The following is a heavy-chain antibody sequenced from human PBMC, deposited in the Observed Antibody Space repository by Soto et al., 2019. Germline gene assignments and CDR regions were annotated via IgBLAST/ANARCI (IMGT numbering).Heavy chain of an antibody. D-gene: IGHD3-10*01. CDR3: ASPLWFGELIHYYYGMDV. Sequence: PSETLSLTCTVSGGAISSSSYYLFGIRQPPWKGLEWIGSIYYSGSTYYNPSPKSRVTISVDTSKNQFSLKLSSVTAADTAVYYCASPLWFGELIHYYYGMDVWGQGTTVTVSS. CDR2: IYYSGST. J-gene: IGHJ6*02. CDR1: GGAISSSSYY. V-gene: IGHV4-39*01.